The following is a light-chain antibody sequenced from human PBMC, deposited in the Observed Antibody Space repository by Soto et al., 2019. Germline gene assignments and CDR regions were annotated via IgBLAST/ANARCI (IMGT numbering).Light chain of an antibody. Sequence: EIVLTQSPGTLSLSPGERATLSCRASQSVSSSYLAWYQQKPGQAPRLLIYGASSRATGIPDSFSGSGSGKDFPLTLSRLDHEYLAVYYCQRYCSSYTFGQGTKLEIK. CDR1: QSVSSSY. J-gene: IGKJ2*01. V-gene: IGKV3-20*01. CDR3: QRYCSSYT. CDR2: GAS.